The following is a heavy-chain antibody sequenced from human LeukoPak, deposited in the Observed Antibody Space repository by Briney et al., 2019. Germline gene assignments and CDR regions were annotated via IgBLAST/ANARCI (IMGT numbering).Heavy chain of an antibody. CDR2: IYYSGST. CDR1: GGSIGSYY. J-gene: IGHJ6*02. Sequence: SETLSLTCTVSGGSIGSYYWSWIRQPPGKGLEWIGYIYYSGSTNYNPSLKSRVTISVDTSKNQFSLKLSSVTAADTAVYYCGTARYYYGMDVWGQGTTVTVSS. CDR3: GTARYYYGMDV. V-gene: IGHV4-59*08.